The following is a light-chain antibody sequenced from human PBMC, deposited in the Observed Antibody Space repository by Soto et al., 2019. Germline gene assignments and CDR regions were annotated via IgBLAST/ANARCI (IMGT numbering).Light chain of an antibody. CDR1: QSVSGN. Sequence: EILMTQSPGTLSVSPGEGATLSCRASQSVSGNLAWYHQKPGQAPRLLIYGTSIRATGVPARFSGSGSGTDFTLTISSLEPEDFAVYYCQQRSNWPPITFGQGTRLEIK. J-gene: IGKJ5*01. CDR2: GTS. CDR3: QQRSNWPPIT. V-gene: IGKV3-11*01.